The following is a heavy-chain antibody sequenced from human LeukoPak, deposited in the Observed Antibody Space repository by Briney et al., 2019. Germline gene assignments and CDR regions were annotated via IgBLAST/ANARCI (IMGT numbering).Heavy chain of an antibody. J-gene: IGHJ3*02. V-gene: IGHV4-4*07. CDR2: IYTSGST. D-gene: IGHD2-2*01. Sequence: PSDTLSLTCTVSGGSISSYYWSWIRQPAGKGLEWIGRIYTSGSTNYNPSLKSRVTMSVDTSKNQFSLKLSSVTAADTAVYYCARRYQLLSGDAFDIWGQGTMVTVSS. CDR1: GGSISSYY. CDR3: ARRYQLLSGDAFDI.